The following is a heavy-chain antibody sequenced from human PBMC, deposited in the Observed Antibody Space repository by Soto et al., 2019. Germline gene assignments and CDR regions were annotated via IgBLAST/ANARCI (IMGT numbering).Heavy chain of an antibody. CDR1: GFTXXXXX. CDR2: ISYEGSDK. CDR3: ARDYYKYYDSSGYYRSPAY. J-gene: IGHJ4*02. V-gene: IGHV3-30-3*01. D-gene: IGHD3-22*01. Sequence: SXRLSCAAXGFTXXXXXXHWVRQAPGKGLEWVALISYEGSDKDYADSVKGRFTISRDNSRNTLFLQMNSLRAEDTAVYYCARDYYKYYDSSGYYRSPAYWGQGTLVTVSS.